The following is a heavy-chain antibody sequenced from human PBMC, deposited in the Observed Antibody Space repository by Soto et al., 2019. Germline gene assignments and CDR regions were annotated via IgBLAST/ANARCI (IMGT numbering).Heavy chain of an antibody. D-gene: IGHD5-18*01. CDR1: GGTFSSYA. CDR3: ARVYPGYSYGIDY. Sequence: SVKVSCKASGGTFSSYAISWVRQAPGQGLEWMGGIIPIFGTANYAQKFQGRVTITADESTSTAYMELSSLRSEDTAVYYCARVYPGYSYGIDYWGQGTLVTVSS. J-gene: IGHJ4*02. V-gene: IGHV1-69*13. CDR2: IIPIFGTA.